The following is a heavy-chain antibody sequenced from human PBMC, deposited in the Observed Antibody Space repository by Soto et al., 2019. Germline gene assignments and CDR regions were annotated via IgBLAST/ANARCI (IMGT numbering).Heavy chain of an antibody. CDR1: GYTFTSYY. CDR2: INPSGGST. D-gene: IGHD1-1*01. CDR3: ARSHRTYYFDY. Sequence: ASVKVSCKASGYTFTSYYMHWVRQAPGQGLEWMGIINPSGGSTSYAQKSQGRVTMTRDTSTSTVYMELSSLRSEDTAVYYCARSHRTYYFDYWGQGTLVTVSS. V-gene: IGHV1-46*01. J-gene: IGHJ4*02.